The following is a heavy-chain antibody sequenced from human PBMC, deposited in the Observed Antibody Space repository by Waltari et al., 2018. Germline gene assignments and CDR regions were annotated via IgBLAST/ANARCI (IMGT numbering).Heavy chain of an antibody. Sequence: QVQLQESGPGLVKPSETLSLTCAVSGYSISSGYYWGWIRQPPGKGLQWIGSIYHSGSTYYNPSLKSRVTISVDTSKNQFSLKLSSVTAADTAVYYSARDGLTYYDFWSGYPTSAFDIWGQGTMVTVSS. J-gene: IGHJ3*02. CDR1: GYSISSGYY. CDR2: IYHSGST. D-gene: IGHD3-3*01. CDR3: ARDGLTYYDFWSGYPTSAFDI. V-gene: IGHV4-38-2*02.